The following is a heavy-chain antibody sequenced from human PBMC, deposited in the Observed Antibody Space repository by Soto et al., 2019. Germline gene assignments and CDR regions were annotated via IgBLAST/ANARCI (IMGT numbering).Heavy chain of an antibody. V-gene: IGHV4-59*01. J-gene: IGHJ4*02. CDR3: ASTKGGIGRGWYGIFDY. D-gene: IGHD6-19*01. CDR2: IYYSGST. CDR1: GGSISSYY. Sequence: KTSETLSLTCTVSGGSISSYYWSWIRQPPGKGLEWIGYIYYSGSTNYNPSLKSRVTISVATSKNQFSLKLSSVTAADTAVYYCASTKGGIGRGWYGIFDYWGQGTLVTVSS.